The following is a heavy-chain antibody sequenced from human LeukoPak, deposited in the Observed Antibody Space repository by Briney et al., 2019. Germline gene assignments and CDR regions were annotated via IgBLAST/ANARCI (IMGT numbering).Heavy chain of an antibody. Sequence: SETLSLTCTVSGGSISSYYWSWIRQPPGKGLEWIGYIYYSGSTNYNPSLKSRVTISVDTSKNQFSLKLSSVTAADTAVYYCARQLYYYDSSGYYNWFDPWGQGTLVTVSS. D-gene: IGHD3-22*01. V-gene: IGHV4-59*01. J-gene: IGHJ5*02. CDR1: GGSISSYY. CDR3: ARQLYYYDSSGYYNWFDP. CDR2: IYYSGST.